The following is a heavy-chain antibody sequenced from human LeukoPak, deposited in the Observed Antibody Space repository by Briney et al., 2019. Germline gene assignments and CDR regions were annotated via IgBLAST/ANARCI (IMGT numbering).Heavy chain of an antibody. J-gene: IGHJ4*02. CDR3: AKDGRYYDSSGLPPHDY. Sequence: PGGSLGLSCAASGFTFSSYAMSWVRQAPGKGLEWVSAISGSGGSTYYADSVKGRFTISRDNSKNTLYLQMNSLRAEDTAVYYCAKDGRYYDSSGLPPHDYWGQGTLVTVSS. V-gene: IGHV3-23*01. D-gene: IGHD3-22*01. CDR1: GFTFSSYA. CDR2: ISGSGGST.